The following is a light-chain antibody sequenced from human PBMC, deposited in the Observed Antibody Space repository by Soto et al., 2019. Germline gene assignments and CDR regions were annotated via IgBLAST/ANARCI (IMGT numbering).Light chain of an antibody. CDR3: KQYNSYWK. J-gene: IGKJ1*01. CDR2: AAS. CDR1: QSISSY. Sequence: DIQMTHSPSSLSASVVYIVTITFRSSQSISSYLNWYQQKPGKAPKLLIYAASSLQSGVPSRFSGSGSGTEFTLTISSLQPDDFATYYCKQYNSYWKFGQGTKVDIK. V-gene: IGKV1-39*01.